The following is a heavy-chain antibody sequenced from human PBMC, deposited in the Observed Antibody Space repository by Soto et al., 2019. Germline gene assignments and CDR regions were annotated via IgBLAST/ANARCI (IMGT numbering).Heavy chain of an antibody. V-gene: IGHV3-74*01. CDR1: GFTFSSYW. CDR2: INSDGSST. J-gene: IGHJ4*02. Sequence: GGSLRLSCAASGFTFSSYWMHWVRQAPGKGLVWVSRINSDGSSTSYADSVKGRFTISRDNAKNTLFLQMDSLRAEDTAVYYCARGQLPAATTYFDFWGQGTLVTVSS. CDR3: ARGQLPAATTYFDF. D-gene: IGHD2-15*01.